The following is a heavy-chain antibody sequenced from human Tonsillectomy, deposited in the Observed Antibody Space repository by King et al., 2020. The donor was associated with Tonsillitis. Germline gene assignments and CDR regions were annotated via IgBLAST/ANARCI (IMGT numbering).Heavy chain of an antibody. CDR2: ISSSSSYI. CDR1: GFTFSSYS. CDR3: ALMGGSYYKYYYYGMDV. D-gene: IGHD1-26*01. J-gene: IGHJ6*02. V-gene: IGHV3-21*01. Sequence: VQLVESGGGLVKPGGSLRLSCAASGFTFSSYSMNWVRQAPGKGLEWVSSISSSSSYIYYADSVKGRFTISRDNAKNSLYLQMNSLRAEDTAVYYCALMGGSYYKYYYYGMDVWGQGTTATVSS.